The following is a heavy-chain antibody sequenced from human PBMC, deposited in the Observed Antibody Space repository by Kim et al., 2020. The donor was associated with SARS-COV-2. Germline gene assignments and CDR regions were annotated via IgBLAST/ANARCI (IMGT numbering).Heavy chain of an antibody. J-gene: IGHJ6*03. CDR3: ASRYCSSTSCYPDHYYYYMDV. Sequence: SVKVSCKASGGTFSSYAISWVRQAPGQGLEWMGGIIPIFGTANYAQKFQGRVTITADESTSTAYMELSSLRSEDTAVYYCASRYCSSTSCYPDHYYYYMDVWGKGTTVTVSS. V-gene: IGHV1-69*13. D-gene: IGHD2-2*01. CDR1: GGTFSSYA. CDR2: IIPIFGTA.